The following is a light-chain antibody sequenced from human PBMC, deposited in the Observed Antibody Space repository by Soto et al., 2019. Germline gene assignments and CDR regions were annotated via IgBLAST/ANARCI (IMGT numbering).Light chain of an antibody. Sequence: QSALTQPPSASGSPGQSVTISCTGTSSDVGGYNYVSWYQQHPGTDPKVMIYEVSKRPSGVPDRFSGSKSGNTASLTVSGLQAEDEADYYCSAYAVSNVVFGGGTKLTVL. CDR3: SAYAVSNVV. CDR1: SSDVGGYNY. CDR2: EVS. J-gene: IGLJ2*01. V-gene: IGLV2-8*01.